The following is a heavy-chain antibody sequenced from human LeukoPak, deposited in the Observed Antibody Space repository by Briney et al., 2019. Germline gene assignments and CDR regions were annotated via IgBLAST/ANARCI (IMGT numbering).Heavy chain of an antibody. Sequence: GESLKISCKGSGYSFTSYSIGWVRQMPGKGLEWMGIIYPGDSDTRYSPSFQGQVTISADKSISTAYLQWSSLKASDTAMYYCARQNYDILTGYYPDAFDIWGQGTMVTVSS. J-gene: IGHJ3*02. CDR2: IYPGDSDT. CDR1: GYSFTSYS. D-gene: IGHD3-9*01. V-gene: IGHV5-51*01. CDR3: ARQNYDILTGYYPDAFDI.